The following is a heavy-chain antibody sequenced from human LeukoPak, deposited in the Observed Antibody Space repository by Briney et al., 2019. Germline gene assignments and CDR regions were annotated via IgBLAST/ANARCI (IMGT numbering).Heavy chain of an antibody. CDR2: IYYSGST. D-gene: IGHD3-10*01. J-gene: IGHJ4*02. CDR3: AKGYGSGSYYKPFEY. V-gene: IGHV4-59*01. Sequence: SETLSLTCTVSGGSISSYYWSWIRQPPGKGLEWIGYIYYSGSTNYNPSPKSRVTISVDTSKNQFSLKLSSVTAADTAVYYCAKGYGSGSYYKPFEYWGQGTLVTVSS. CDR1: GGSISSYY.